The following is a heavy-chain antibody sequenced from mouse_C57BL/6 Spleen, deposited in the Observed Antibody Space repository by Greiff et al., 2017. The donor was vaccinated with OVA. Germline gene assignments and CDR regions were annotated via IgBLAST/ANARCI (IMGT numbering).Heavy chain of an antibody. V-gene: IGHV1-26*01. D-gene: IGHD2-2*01. CDR2: INPNNGGT. J-gene: IGHJ3*01. Sequence: EVQLQQSGPELVKPGASVKISCKASGYTFTDYYMNWVKQSHGKSLEWIGDINPNNGGTSYNQKFKGKATLTVDKSSSTAYMELRSLTSEDSAVYYCAGYYGYDPFFAYWGQGTLVTVSA. CDR1: GYTFTDYY. CDR3: AGYYGYDPFFAY.